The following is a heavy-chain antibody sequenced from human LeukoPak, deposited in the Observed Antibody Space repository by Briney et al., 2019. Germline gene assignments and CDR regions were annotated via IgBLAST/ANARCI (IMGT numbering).Heavy chain of an antibody. V-gene: IGHV3-33*03. Sequence: GGSLRLSCAASGFTFSSYGTHWVRQAPGKGLQWVAIIWYDGSHTYYADSVKGRFTISRDNSKNTLYLQMNSLRAEDTAVYYCATNNYFGSGSDFDYWGQGTLVTVSS. CDR1: GFTFSSYG. D-gene: IGHD3-10*01. J-gene: IGHJ4*02. CDR2: IWYDGSHT. CDR3: ATNNYFGSGSDFDY.